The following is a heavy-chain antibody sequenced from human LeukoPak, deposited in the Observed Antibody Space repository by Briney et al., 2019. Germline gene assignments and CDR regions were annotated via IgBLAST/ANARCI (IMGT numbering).Heavy chain of an antibody. Sequence: PGGSLRLSCAASGFTFSSYSMNWVRQAPGKGLEWVSSISSSSSYIYYADSVKGRFTISRDNAKNSLYPQMNSLRAEDTAVYYCARAHYCSGGSCYLDYWGQGTLVTVSS. J-gene: IGHJ4*02. V-gene: IGHV3-21*01. CDR1: GFTFSSYS. CDR3: ARAHYCSGGSCYLDY. CDR2: ISSSSSYI. D-gene: IGHD2-15*01.